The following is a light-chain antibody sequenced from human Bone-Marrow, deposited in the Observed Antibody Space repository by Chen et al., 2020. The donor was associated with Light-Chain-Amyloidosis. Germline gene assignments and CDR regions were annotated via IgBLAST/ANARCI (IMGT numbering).Light chain of an antibody. J-gene: IGLJ3*02. V-gene: IGLV3-21*02. CDR3: PVWDSGSDHPV. Sequence: SYVLTQPSSGSVAPGQPATIACGGNNIGTTSVHWYQQTPGQAPLLVVYDYSDRPSGIPERLSVSNSGNTATLTISRVEAGDEADYSCPVWDSGSDHPVFGGGTKLTVL. CDR1: NIGTTS. CDR2: DYS.